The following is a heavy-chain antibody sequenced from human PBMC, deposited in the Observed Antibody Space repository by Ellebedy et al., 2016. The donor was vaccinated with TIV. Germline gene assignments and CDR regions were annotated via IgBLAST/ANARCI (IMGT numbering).Heavy chain of an antibody. CDR1: GGSFSGYY. J-gene: IGHJ3*02. Sequence: SETLSLXCAVYGGSFSGYYWSWIRQPPGKGLEWIGEINHSGSTNYNPSLKSRVTISEDTSKNQFSLKLSSVTAADTAVYYCARSVVPAAIAAFDIWGQGTMVTVSS. D-gene: IGHD2-2*02. CDR3: ARSVVPAAIAAFDI. CDR2: INHSGST. V-gene: IGHV4-34*01.